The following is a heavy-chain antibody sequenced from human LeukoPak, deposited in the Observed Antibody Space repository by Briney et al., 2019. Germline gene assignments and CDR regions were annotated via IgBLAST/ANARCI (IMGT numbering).Heavy chain of an antibody. CDR3: ARVAGWHWFDP. CDR1: GFTLSNAW. D-gene: IGHD6-19*01. Sequence: GGSLRLSCAASGFTLSNAWMNWVRQAPGKGLEWVSSIRPSGDNTYYGDSVKGRFTISRDNSKNTVYLQMNNMRVDDTAVYYCARVAGWHWFDPWGQGTLVTVSS. CDR2: IRPSGDNT. V-gene: IGHV3-23*01. J-gene: IGHJ5*02.